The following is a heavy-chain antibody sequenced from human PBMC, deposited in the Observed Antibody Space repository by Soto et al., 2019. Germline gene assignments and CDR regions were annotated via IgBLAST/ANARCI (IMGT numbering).Heavy chain of an antibody. CDR2: INPNSGGT. CDR3: ARDWITLPVAGTSEALRNYYYYGMDV. Sequence: ASVKVSCKASGYTFTGYYMHWVRQAPGQGLEWMGWINPNSGGTNYAQKFQGRVTMTRDTSISTAYMELSRLRSDDTAVYYCARDWITLPVAGTSEALRNYYYYGMDVWGQGXTVTVYS. CDR1: GYTFTGYY. V-gene: IGHV1-2*02. D-gene: IGHD6-19*01. J-gene: IGHJ6*02.